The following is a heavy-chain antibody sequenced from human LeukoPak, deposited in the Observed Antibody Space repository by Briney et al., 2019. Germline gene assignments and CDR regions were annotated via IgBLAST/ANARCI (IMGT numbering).Heavy chain of an antibody. CDR1: GFTFSSYW. V-gene: IGHV3-7*01. Sequence: GGSLRLSCAASGFTFSSYWMSWVRQAPGEGLEWVANIKQDGSEKYYVDSVKGRFTISRDNAKNSLYLQMHSLRAEDTAVYYCARDWGSYCSSTSCYTRLTYYFDYWGQGTLVTVSS. CDR3: ARDWGSYCSSTSCYTRLTYYFDY. J-gene: IGHJ4*02. D-gene: IGHD2-2*02. CDR2: IKQDGSEK.